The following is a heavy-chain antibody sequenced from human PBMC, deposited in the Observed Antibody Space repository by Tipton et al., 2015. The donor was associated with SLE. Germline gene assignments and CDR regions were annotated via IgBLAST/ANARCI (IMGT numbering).Heavy chain of an antibody. CDR2: IYYSGST. V-gene: IGHV4-31*03. CDR3: ARELSSGWYSGGYYYYMDV. D-gene: IGHD6-19*01. Sequence: TLSLTCTVSGGSISSGGYYWSWIRQHPGKGLEWIGYIYYSGSTYYNPSLKSRVTISVDTSKNQFSLKLSSVTAADTAVYYCARELSSGWYSGGYYYYMDVWGKGTTVTVSS. CDR1: GGSISSGGYY. J-gene: IGHJ6*03.